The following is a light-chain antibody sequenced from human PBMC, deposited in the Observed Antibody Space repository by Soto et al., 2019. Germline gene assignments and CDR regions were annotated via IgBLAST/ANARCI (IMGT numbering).Light chain of an antibody. CDR2: DAS. J-gene: IGKJ1*01. V-gene: IGKV1-5*01. CDR1: QGISSW. CDR3: QQYNRYSLWT. Sequence: DIQLTQSPSFLSASVGDRVTITCRASQGISSWLAWYQQKPGKAPKLLIYDASSLESGVPSRFSGSGSGTEFTLTISSLQPDDFATYYCQQYNRYSLWTFGQGTKVDIK.